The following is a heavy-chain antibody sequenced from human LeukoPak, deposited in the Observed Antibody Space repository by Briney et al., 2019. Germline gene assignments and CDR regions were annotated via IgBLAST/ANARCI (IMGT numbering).Heavy chain of an antibody. CDR2: IYTSGST. CDR3: ARPTVGATPDAFDI. V-gene: IGHV4-4*07. J-gene: IGHJ3*02. Sequence: PSETLSLTCTVSGGSISSYYWSWVRQPAGKGLEGIGRIYTSGSTNYNPFLKSRVTMSVDTSKNQFSLKLSSVTAAGTAVYYCARPTVGATPDAFDIWGQGTMVTVSS. CDR1: GGSISSYY. D-gene: IGHD1-26*01.